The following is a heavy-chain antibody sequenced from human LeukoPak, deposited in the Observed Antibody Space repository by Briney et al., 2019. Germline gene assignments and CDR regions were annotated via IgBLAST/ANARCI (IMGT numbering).Heavy chain of an antibody. Sequence: ASVKVSCKAYGYTFTGYYMHWVRQAPGQGLEWMGWINPNSGGTNYAQKFQGRVTMTRDTSISTAYMELSRLRSDDTAVYYCARDRAIFGVNRAGAAWFDPWGQGTLVTVSS. D-gene: IGHD3-3*01. J-gene: IGHJ5*02. CDR3: ARDRAIFGVNRAGAAWFDP. CDR1: GYTFTGYY. CDR2: INPNSGGT. V-gene: IGHV1-2*02.